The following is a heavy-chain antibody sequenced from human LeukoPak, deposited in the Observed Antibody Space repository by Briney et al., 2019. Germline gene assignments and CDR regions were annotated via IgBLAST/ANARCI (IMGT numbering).Heavy chain of an antibody. Sequence: GGSLRLSCAASGFTFSSYSMNWVRQAPGKGLEWVSSISSSSSYIYYADSVKGRFTISGDNAKNSLYLQMNSLRAEDTAVYYCASFRSGSYPRLDYWGQGTLVTVSS. CDR1: GFTFSSYS. D-gene: IGHD3-10*01. J-gene: IGHJ4*02. CDR2: ISSSSSYI. CDR3: ASFRSGSYPRLDY. V-gene: IGHV3-21*01.